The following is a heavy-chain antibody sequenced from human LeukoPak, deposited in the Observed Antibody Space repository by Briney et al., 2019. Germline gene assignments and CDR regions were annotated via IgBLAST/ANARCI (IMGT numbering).Heavy chain of an antibody. V-gene: IGHV4-61*02. CDR1: GGSISSGSYY. J-gene: IGHJ4*02. CDR2: IYTSGST. Sequence: SETLSLTCTVSGGSISSGSYYWSWIRPPAGKGREWIGRIYTSGSTNYNPSLKSRVTMSVDTSKNQSSLKLSSVTAADTAVYYCARDRYYYDSSGYPLDHWGQGTLVTVSS. D-gene: IGHD3-22*01. CDR3: ARDRYYYDSSGYPLDH.